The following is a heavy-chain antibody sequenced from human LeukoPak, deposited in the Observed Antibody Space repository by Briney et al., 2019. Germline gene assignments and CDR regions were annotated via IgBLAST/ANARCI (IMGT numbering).Heavy chain of an antibody. CDR1: GFTFSSYA. CDR2: ISGSGGST. D-gene: IGHD1-26*01. Sequence: GGSLRLSCAASGFTFSSYAMSWVRQAPGKGLEWVSAISGSGGSTYYADSVKGRFTISRDNSKNTLYLQMNSLRAEDTAVYYCAKDLGGAGSGPNDPWGQGTLVTVSS. CDR3: AKDLGGAGSGPNDP. V-gene: IGHV3-23*01. J-gene: IGHJ5*02.